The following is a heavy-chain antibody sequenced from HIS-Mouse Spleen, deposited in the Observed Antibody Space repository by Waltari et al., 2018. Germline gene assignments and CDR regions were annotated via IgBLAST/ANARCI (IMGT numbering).Heavy chain of an antibody. CDR2: IYYSGST. CDR3: AREIPYSSSWYDWYFDL. J-gene: IGHJ2*01. V-gene: IGHV4-39*07. D-gene: IGHD6-13*01. CDR1: VGSISRSSYY. Sequence: QLQLQESGPGLVKPSETLSLTCTVPVGSISRSSYYWGWLRQPPGKGLVWIGSIYYSGSTYYNPSLKSRVTISVDTSKNQFSLKLSSVTAADTAVYYCAREIPYSSSWYDWYFDLWGRGTLVTVSS.